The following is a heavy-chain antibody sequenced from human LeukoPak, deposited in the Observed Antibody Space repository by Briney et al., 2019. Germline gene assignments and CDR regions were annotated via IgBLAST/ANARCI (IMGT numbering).Heavy chain of an antibody. CDR2: IYYSGNT. CDR3: ARLPIVVVPAAVSDAFDI. Sequence: SETLSLTCTVSGGSLSSYYWSWIRQPPGKGLEWIGYIYYSGNTYYNPSLKSRVTISVDTSENQFSLKLSSVTAADTAVYYCARLPIVVVPAAVSDAFDIWGQGTMVTVSS. J-gene: IGHJ3*02. D-gene: IGHD2-2*01. V-gene: IGHV4-59*08. CDR1: GGSLSSYY.